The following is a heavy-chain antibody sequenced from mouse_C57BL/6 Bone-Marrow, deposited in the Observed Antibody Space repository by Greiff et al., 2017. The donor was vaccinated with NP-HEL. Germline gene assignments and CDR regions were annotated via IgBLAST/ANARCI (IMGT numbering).Heavy chain of an antibody. Sequence: EVQLQQSVAELVRPGASVKLSCTASGFNIKNTYMHWVKQRPEQGLEWIGRIDPANGNTKYAPKFQGKATITADTSSNTAYLQLSSLTSEDTAIYYCALDYYGSTGLYYYAMDYWGQGTSVTVSS. CDR2: IDPANGNT. CDR3: ALDYYGSTGLYYYAMDY. J-gene: IGHJ4*01. D-gene: IGHD1-1*01. V-gene: IGHV14-3*01. CDR1: GFNIKNTY.